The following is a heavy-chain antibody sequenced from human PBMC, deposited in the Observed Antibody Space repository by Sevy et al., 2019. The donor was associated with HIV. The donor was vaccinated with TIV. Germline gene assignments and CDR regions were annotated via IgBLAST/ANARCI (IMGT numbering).Heavy chain of an antibody. CDR3: AKGFCSGATCPRDYYYYGMDV. J-gene: IGHJ6*02. CDR1: EFTFSSYA. V-gene: IGHV3-23*01. Sequence: GGSLRLSCSASEFTFSSYAMSGVRQAPGKGLEWVSSISGSSRFTYYADFVEGRFIISRDNSKNTLSVQMNSLRAEDTAVYYCAKGFCSGATCPRDYYYYGMDVWGQGTTVTVSS. D-gene: IGHD2-15*01. CDR2: ISGSSRFT.